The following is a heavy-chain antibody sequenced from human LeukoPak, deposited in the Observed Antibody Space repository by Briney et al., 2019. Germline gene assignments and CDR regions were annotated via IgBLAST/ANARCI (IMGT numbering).Heavy chain of an antibody. V-gene: IGHV3-11*01. CDR1: GFTFSDYY. Sequence: NPGGSLRLSCAASGFTFSDYYMSWIRQAPGKGLEWVSYISSSGSTIYYAASVKGRFTISRDNAKNSLHLQMNSLRAEDTAVYYCARPYSGYDPVGLWGQGTLVTVSS. CDR2: ISSSGSTI. J-gene: IGHJ4*02. D-gene: IGHD5-12*01. CDR3: ARPYSGYDPVGL.